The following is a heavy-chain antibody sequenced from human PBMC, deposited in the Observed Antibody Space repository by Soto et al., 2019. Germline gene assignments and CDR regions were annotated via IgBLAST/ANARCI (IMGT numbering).Heavy chain of an antibody. CDR2: IYYSGST. D-gene: IGHD4-17*01. J-gene: IGHJ4*02. CDR1: GGSVSSGSYY. V-gene: IGHV4-61*01. CDR3: ARRRPDYAVDY. Sequence: QVQLQESGPGLVKPSETLSLTCTVSGGSVSSGSYYWSWIRQPPGKGLEWTGYIYYSGSTNYNPSLKSRVTISVDTSKNQFSLKLSSVTAADTAVYYCARRRPDYAVDYWGLGTLVTVSS.